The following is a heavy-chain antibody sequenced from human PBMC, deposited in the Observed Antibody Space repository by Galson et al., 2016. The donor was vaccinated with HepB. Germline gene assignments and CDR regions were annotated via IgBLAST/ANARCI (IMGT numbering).Heavy chain of an antibody. CDR3: ARDLHASYCSGGTCAYYYYGMDV. D-gene: IGHD2-15*01. J-gene: IGHJ6*02. Sequence: SLRLSCAASGFTFSSYAMHWVRQAPGKGLEWVAVISYDGSNKYYADSVKGRFTISRDNSKNTLYLQMNSLRAEDTAVFYCARDLHASYCSGGTCAYYYYGMDVWGQGTTVTVSS. V-gene: IGHV3-30-3*01. CDR1: GFTFSSYA. CDR2: ISYDGSNK.